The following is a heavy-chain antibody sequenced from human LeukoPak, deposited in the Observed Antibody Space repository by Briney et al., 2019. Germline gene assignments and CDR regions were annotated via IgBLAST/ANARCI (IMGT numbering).Heavy chain of an antibody. Sequence: PGGSLRLSCAASGFTFSSYWMSWVRQAPGKGLEWVANIKQDGSEKYYVDSVKGRFTISRDNAKNSLYLQMNSLRAEDTAVYYCARDSAAGVYSSSWHDAFDIWGQGTMVTVSS. CDR1: GFTFSSYW. V-gene: IGHV3-7*01. CDR2: IKQDGSEK. J-gene: IGHJ3*02. CDR3: ARDSAAGVYSSSWHDAFDI. D-gene: IGHD6-13*01.